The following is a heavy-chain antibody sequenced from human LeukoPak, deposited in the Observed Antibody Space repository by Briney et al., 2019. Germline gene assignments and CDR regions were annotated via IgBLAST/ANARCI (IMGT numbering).Heavy chain of an antibody. CDR2: ISSSGSTI. Sequence: GGSLRLSCAASGFTFSDYYMSWIRQAPGKGLEWVSYISSSGSTIYYADSVKGRFTISRDNAKNSLYLQVNSLRAEDTAVYYCARRGVVVPMYYFDYWGQGTLVTVSS. V-gene: IGHV3-11*04. D-gene: IGHD2-21*01. J-gene: IGHJ4*02. CDR3: ARRGVVVPMYYFDY. CDR1: GFTFSDYY.